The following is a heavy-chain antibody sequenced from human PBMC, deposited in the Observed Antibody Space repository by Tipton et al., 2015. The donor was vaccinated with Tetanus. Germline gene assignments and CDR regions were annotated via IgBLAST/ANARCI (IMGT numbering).Heavy chain of an antibody. D-gene: IGHD3-22*01. J-gene: IGHJ4*02. Sequence: TLSLTCTVSGGSISSSSYYWGWIRQPPGKGLEWIGSIYYSGSTYYNPSLKSRVTISVDTSKNQFSLKLSSVTAADTAVYYCARQGRSTSYYDSSGYYPMGGYWGQGTLVTVSS. CDR1: GGSISSSSYY. CDR3: ARQGRSTSYYDSSGYYPMGGY. CDR2: IYYSGST. V-gene: IGHV4-39*01.